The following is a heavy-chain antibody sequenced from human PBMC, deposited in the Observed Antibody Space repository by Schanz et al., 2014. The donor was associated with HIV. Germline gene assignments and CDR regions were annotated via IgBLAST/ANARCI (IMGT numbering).Heavy chain of an antibody. Sequence: QVQLVESGGGVVQPGRSLRLSCAASGFTFSSYGIHWVRQAPGKGLEWVAMISYDGSDKYYADSVKGRFTISRDNSKNTLHLQMYSLRVEDTAVYYCARVALAVDGADYGMDVWGQGTMVTVSS. CDR3: ARVALAVDGADYGMDV. J-gene: IGHJ6*02. CDR2: ISYDGSDK. CDR1: GFTFSSYG. D-gene: IGHD2-15*01. V-gene: IGHV3-30*03.